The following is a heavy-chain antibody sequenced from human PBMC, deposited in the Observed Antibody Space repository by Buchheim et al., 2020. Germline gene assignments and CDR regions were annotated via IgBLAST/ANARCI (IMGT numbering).Heavy chain of an antibody. CDR3: AKDSGYNYTGLDV. V-gene: IGHV3-23*01. CDR2: VSGTGGST. Sequence: QLLESGGGLVQPGTSLRLSCEASGLPFSSYAMSWVRQAPGKGLEWVAAVSGTGGSTFYADSVKGRFTISRDNSKNTFYLQMDSLRADDTAVYYCAKDSGYNYTGLDVWGQGTT. J-gene: IGHJ6*02. CDR1: GLPFSSYA.